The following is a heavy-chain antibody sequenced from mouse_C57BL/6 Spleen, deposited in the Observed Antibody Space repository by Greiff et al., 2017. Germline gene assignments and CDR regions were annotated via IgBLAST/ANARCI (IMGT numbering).Heavy chain of an antibody. V-gene: IGHV14-4*01. CDR3: THGSNYRYFDV. Sequence: VQLKESGAELVRPGASVKLSCTASGFNIKDDYMHWVKQRPEQGLEWIGWIDPENGDTEYASKFQGKATITADTSSNTAYLQLSSLTSEDTAVYYCTHGSNYRYFDVWGTGTTVTVSS. J-gene: IGHJ1*03. CDR1: GFNIKDDY. D-gene: IGHD2-5*01. CDR2: IDPENGDT.